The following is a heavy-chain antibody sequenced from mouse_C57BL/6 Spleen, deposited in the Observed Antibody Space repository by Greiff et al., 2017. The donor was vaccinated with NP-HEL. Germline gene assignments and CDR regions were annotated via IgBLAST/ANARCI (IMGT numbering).Heavy chain of an antibody. CDR1: GYAFTNYL. CDR3: ARWPYYSNYGDYAMDY. Sequence: QVQLQQSGAELVRPGTSVKVSCKASGYAFTNYLIEWVKQRPGQGLEWIGVINPGSGGTNYNEKVKGKATLTADKSSSTAYMQLSSLTSEDSAVYFCARWPYYSNYGDYAMDYWGQGTSVTVSS. J-gene: IGHJ4*01. V-gene: IGHV1-54*01. CDR2: INPGSGGT. D-gene: IGHD2-5*01.